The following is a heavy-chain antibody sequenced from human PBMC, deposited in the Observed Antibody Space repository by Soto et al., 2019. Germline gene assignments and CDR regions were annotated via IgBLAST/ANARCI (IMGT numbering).Heavy chain of an antibody. J-gene: IGHJ4*02. D-gene: IGHD3-10*01. CDR2: IYSGGST. V-gene: IGHV3-66*01. Sequence: EVQLVESGGGLVQPGGSLRLSCAASGFTVSSNYMSWVRQAPGKGLEWVSVIYSGGSTYYADSVKGRFTISRDNSKTTVYLQVNTLRAEETAVYYCASDYYGSGSYLGYWGQGTLVIVSS. CDR1: GFTVSSNY. CDR3: ASDYYGSGSYLGY.